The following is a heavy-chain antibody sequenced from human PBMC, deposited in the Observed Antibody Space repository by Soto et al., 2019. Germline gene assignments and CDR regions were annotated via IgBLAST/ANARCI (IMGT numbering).Heavy chain of an antibody. D-gene: IGHD1-26*01. CDR1: GGSISSSSYY. V-gene: IGHV4-39*07. Sequence: SETLSLTCTVSGGSISSSSYYWGWIRQPPGKGLEWIGSIYYSGSTYYNPSLKSRVTISVDTSKNQFSLKLSSLTAADTAVYYCASVIDNGIVVATDAFDIWGQGTMVTVSS. CDR3: ASVIDNGIVVATDAFDI. J-gene: IGHJ3*02. CDR2: IYYSGST.